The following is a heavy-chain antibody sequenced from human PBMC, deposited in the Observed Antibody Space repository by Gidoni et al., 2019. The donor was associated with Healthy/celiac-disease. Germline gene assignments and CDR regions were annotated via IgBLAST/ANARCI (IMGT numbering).Heavy chain of an antibody. V-gene: IGHV3-30*18. CDR2: ISYDGSNK. Sequence: QVQLVESGGGVVQPGRSLRLSCAASGFPFSSYGMHWVRQAPGKGLEWVAVISYDGSNKYYADSVKGRFTISRDNSKNTLYLQMNSLRAEDTAVYYCAKGDWGGHWYFDLWGRGTLVTVSS. J-gene: IGHJ2*01. D-gene: IGHD7-27*01. CDR1: GFPFSSYG. CDR3: AKGDWGGHWYFDL.